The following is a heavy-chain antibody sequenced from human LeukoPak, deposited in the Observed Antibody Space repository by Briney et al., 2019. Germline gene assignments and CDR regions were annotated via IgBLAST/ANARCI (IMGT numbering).Heavy chain of an antibody. J-gene: IGHJ4*02. CDR2: TYYRSNWYN. Sequence: SQTLSLTCAISGDSVSSNSAAWNWIRQSPSRGLEWLGRTYYRSNWYNDYAVSVKSRITINLDTSKNQFSLQLNSVTPEDTAVYYCARNYDILTGYLDYWGQGTLVTVSS. CDR1: GDSVSSNSAA. D-gene: IGHD3-9*01. V-gene: IGHV6-1*01. CDR3: ARNYDILTGYLDY.